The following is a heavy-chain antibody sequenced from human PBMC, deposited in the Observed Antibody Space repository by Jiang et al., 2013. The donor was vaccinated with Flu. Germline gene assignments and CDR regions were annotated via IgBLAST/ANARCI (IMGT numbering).Heavy chain of an antibody. D-gene: IGHD5-18*01. CDR2: IYYSGST. Sequence: SSSSYYWGWIRQPPRKGLEWIGSIYYSGSTYYNPSLKSRVTISVDTSKNQFSLKLSSVTAADTAVYYCARPGIQLWSHRHDAFDIWGQGTMVTVSS. CDR3: ARPGIQLWSHRHDAFDI. CDR1: SSSSYY. J-gene: IGHJ3*02. V-gene: IGHV4-39*01.